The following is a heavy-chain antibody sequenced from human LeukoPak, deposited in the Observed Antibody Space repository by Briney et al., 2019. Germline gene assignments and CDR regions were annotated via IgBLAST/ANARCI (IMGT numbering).Heavy chain of an antibody. CDR1: GVIFELYG. J-gene: IGHJ4*02. D-gene: IGHD6-19*01. V-gene: IGHV3-9*01. Sequence: GGSLRLSCEVSGVIFELYGMHWVRQAPGKGLEWVAGISWNGVTINYGDSVKGRFTISRDNAKSFLYLQMNSLRPEDTALYYCVKDISGWSYFDYWGQGTRVTVSP. CDR3: VKDISGWSYFDY. CDR2: ISWNGVTI.